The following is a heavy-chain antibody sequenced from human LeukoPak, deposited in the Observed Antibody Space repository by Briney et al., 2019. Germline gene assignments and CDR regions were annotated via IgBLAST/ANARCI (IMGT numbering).Heavy chain of an antibody. J-gene: IGHJ5*02. CDR1: GFTFSTYW. Sequence: PGGSLRLSCAASGFTFSTYWMSWVRQAPGKGLEWVANIKQDGSEIHFVDSVKGRFTVSRDNARNSLYLQMNSLRAEDTAVYYCARSISESRGQWFDPWGQGTLVTVSS. V-gene: IGHV3-7*01. D-gene: IGHD6-6*01. CDR3: ARSISESRGQWFDP. CDR2: IKQDGSEI.